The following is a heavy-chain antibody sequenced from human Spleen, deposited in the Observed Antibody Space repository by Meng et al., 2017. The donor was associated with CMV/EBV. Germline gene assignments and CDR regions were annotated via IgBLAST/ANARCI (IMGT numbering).Heavy chain of an antibody. J-gene: IGHJ4*02. CDR1: GDSVSSYSVA. CDR2: TYYRSKWYN. Sequence: ISGDSVSSYSVAWNWIRQSPSRGLEWLGRTYYRSKWYNDYAVSVKSRITFNADTSKNQLSLQLSTVTPEDTAVYYCARVLASGYYKHWGQGTLVTVSS. CDR3: ARVLASGYYKH. V-gene: IGHV6-1*01. D-gene: IGHD3-22*01.